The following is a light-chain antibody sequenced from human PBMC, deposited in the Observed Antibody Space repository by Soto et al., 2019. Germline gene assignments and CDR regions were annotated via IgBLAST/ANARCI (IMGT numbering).Light chain of an antibody. Sequence: DVQMTQSPSSLSASVGDRVTITCRASQGIAPYLAWFQQKPGKVPKLLIYAASTLQSGVPSRFSGSGSGTDFTLTISRLQPEYVATYYCQKYNSAPLTFGGGTKVEIK. CDR2: AAS. CDR1: QGIAPY. J-gene: IGKJ4*01. V-gene: IGKV1-27*01. CDR3: QKYNSAPLT.